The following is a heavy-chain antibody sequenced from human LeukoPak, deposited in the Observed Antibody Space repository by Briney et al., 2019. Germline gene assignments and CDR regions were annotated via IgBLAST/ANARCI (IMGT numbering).Heavy chain of an antibody. D-gene: IGHD6-25*01. V-gene: IGHV3-48*03. CDR1: GFTFSSYE. CDR3: AREEPAGYGMDV. CDR2: ISSSGSTI. Sequence: PGGSLRLSCAASGFTFSSYETNWVRQAPGKGLEWVSYISSSGSTIYYADSVKGRFTISRDNAKNSLYLQMNSLRAEDTAVYYCAREEPAGYGMDVWGKGTTVTVSS. J-gene: IGHJ6*04.